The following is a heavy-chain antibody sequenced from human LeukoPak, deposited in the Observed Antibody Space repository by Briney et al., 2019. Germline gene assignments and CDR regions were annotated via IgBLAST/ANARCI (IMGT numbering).Heavy chain of an antibody. CDR1: GGSISSSSYY. D-gene: IGHD3-10*01. V-gene: IGHV4-39*07. CDR2: IYYSGST. Sequence: SETLSLTCTVSGGSISSSSYYWGWIRQPPGKGLEWIGSIYYSGSTYYNPSLKSRVTISVDTSENQFSLKLSSVTAADTAVYYCARVYGSGSSYFDYWGQGTLVTVSS. CDR3: ARVYGSGSSYFDY. J-gene: IGHJ4*02.